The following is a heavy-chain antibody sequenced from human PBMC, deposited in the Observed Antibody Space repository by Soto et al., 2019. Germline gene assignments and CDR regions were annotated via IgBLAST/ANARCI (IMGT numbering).Heavy chain of an antibody. Sequence: SETLCLTWAVYGGSFSGVCWTWIRQPPGTGLEWIGDINHSGSTNYNPSLKSRVTISVDTSKHQFSMKLTSLTAADAAVYYCGRDKIPGLFAYWGQGTPVTVSS. J-gene: IGHJ4*01. CDR3: GRDKIPGLFAY. CDR1: GGSFSGVC. V-gene: IGHV4-34*01. D-gene: IGHD2-21*01. CDR2: INHSGST.